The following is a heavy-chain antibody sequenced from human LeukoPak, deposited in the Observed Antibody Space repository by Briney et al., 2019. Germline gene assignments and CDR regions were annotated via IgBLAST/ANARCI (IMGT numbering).Heavy chain of an antibody. CDR1: GYTFTGYY. CDR2: INPNSGGA. J-gene: IGHJ6*04. D-gene: IGHD2-21*02. CDR3: ARDFCGGDCYSRSTYMDV. Sequence: ASVKVSCKASGYTFTGYYMHWVRQAPGQGLEWMGRINPNSGGANYAQKFQGRVTMTRATSISTAYMELSRLRSDDTAVYYCARDFCGGDCYSRSTYMDVWGKGATVTVSS. V-gene: IGHV1-2*06.